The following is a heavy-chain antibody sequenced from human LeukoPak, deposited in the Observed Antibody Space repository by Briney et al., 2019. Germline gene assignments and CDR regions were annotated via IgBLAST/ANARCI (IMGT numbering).Heavy chain of an antibody. D-gene: IGHD3-16*01. CDR1: GYTFNNYA. J-gene: IGHJ4*02. CDR2: IIPIFGTA. V-gene: IGHV1-69*06. CDR3: ARNSLGSPGDY. Sequence: GASVKVSCKASGYTFNNYAMNWVRQAPGQGLEWMGGIIPIFGTANYAQKFQGRVTITADKSTSTAYMELSSLRSEDTAVYYCARNSLGSPGDYWGQGTLVTVSS.